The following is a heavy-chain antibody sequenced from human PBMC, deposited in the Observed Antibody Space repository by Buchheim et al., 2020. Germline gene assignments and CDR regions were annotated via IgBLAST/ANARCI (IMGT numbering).Heavy chain of an antibody. J-gene: IGHJ4*02. CDR1: GFSFSNYN. CDR3: VRGDYYGDYFDY. V-gene: IGHV3-48*01. CDR2: ITESSSII. D-gene: IGHD3-22*01. Sequence: EVQLVESGGGLVQRGGSLRLSCAASGFSFSNYNMNWVRQAPGEGLEWVSYITESSSIIYYADSVRGRFTVSRDNAQNSLYLKMDSLRAEDTAVYYCVRGDYYGDYFDYWGQGTL.